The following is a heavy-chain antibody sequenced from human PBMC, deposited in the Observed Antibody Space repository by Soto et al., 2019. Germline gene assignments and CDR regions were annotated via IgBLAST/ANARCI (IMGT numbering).Heavy chain of an antibody. D-gene: IGHD6-19*01. J-gene: IGHJ4*02. CDR2: ISGPGGST. CDR1: GFTFTKFA. V-gene: IGHV3-23*01. CDR3: AKDRRIAVSHFDF. Sequence: GGSLRLSCAASGFTFTKFAMSWVRQAPGKGLEWVAAISGPGGSTNYAESVKGRFTISRDNSKDTVSLQMNSLRVEDTAVYFCAKDRRIAVSHFDFWGQGTLVTVSS.